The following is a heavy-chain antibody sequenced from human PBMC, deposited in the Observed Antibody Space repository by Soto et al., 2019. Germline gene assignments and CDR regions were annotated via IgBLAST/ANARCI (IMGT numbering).Heavy chain of an antibody. CDR3: AKPYYFDSSGYRN. V-gene: IGHV3-23*01. Sequence: GGSLRLSCAASGFTFSSYAMGWVRQAPGKGLEWVSSLRGRGAGTYYADSVKGRFPISRDNSKNTLYLQMNSLRAEDTAVYYCAKPYYFDSSGYRNWGQGTLVTVSS. CDR1: GFTFSSYA. J-gene: IGHJ4*02. D-gene: IGHD3-22*01. CDR2: LRGRGAGT.